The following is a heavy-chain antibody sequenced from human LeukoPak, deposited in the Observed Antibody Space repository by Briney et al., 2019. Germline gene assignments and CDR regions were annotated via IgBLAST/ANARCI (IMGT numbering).Heavy chain of an antibody. V-gene: IGHV3-23*01. CDR3: AREYYYDSSAHAFDI. CDR1: GFTFSSYA. Sequence: GGSLRLSCAASGFTFSSYAVSWVRQAPGKGLEWVSAISGSGGSTYYADSVKGRFTISRDNAKNSLYLQMNSLRAEDTAVYYCAREYYYDSSAHAFDIWGQGTMVTVSS. CDR2: ISGSGGST. J-gene: IGHJ3*02. D-gene: IGHD3-22*01.